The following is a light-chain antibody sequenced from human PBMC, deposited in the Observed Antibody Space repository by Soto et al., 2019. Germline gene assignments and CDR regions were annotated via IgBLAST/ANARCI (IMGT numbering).Light chain of an antibody. V-gene: IGKV3-20*01. CDR3: QQYDSQPRT. J-gene: IGKJ1*01. Sequence: EIVLTQSPGTLSLSPGERATLSCRASQSVSSEYLAWYQQKPGQGPSPLMYGASNRATGIPDRFSGSGSGTDFTLTISSLEPEDFAVYYCQQYDSQPRTFGQGTKVEIK. CDR2: GAS. CDR1: QSVSSEY.